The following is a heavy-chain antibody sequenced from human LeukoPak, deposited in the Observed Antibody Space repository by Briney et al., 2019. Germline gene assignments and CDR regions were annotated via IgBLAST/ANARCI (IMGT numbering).Heavy chain of an antibody. D-gene: IGHD3-10*01. J-gene: IGHJ4*02. CDR3: AKDISGSGSYGFDY. CDR2: ISHSGGST. Sequence: GGSPRLSCGASAFTFSSYAMNWVRQSPGKGLEWVSSISHSGGSTYYADSVKGRFTISRDNSKNTLYLQMNSLRVEDTAVYYCAKDISGSGSYGFDYWGQGTLVTVSS. CDR1: AFTFSSYA. V-gene: IGHV3-23*01.